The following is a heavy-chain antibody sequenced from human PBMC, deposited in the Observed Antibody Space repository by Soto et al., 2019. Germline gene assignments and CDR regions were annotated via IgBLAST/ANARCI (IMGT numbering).Heavy chain of an antibody. J-gene: IGHJ6*02. D-gene: IGHD3-9*01. Sequence: GASVKVSCTASGYTFTSYGISWVRQAPGQGLEWMGWISAYNGNTNYAQKLQGRVTMTRDTSTSTVYMELSSLRSEDTAVYYCARDLQTQLGHFDWSQYYYGMDVWGQGTTVTVSS. CDR3: ARDLQTQLGHFDWSQYYYGMDV. V-gene: IGHV1-18*01. CDR2: ISAYNGNT. CDR1: GYTFTSYG.